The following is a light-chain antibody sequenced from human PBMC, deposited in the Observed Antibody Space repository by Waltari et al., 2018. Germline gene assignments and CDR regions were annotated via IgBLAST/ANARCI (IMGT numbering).Light chain of an antibody. V-gene: IGLV1-51*01. CDR3: GTWDSSLSAVV. CDR1: SSNIGKNY. Sequence: QSVLTQPHSVSAAPGQRVTITCSGSSSNIGKNYVSWHQQLPGTAPKLLIYDNNKRPSGIPDRFSGSKSGTSATLGITGLQTGDEADYYCGTWDSSLSAVVFGGGTKLTVL. CDR2: DNN. J-gene: IGLJ2*01.